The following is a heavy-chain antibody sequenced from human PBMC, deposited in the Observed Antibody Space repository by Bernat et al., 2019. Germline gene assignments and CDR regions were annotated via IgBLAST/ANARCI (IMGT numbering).Heavy chain of an antibody. V-gene: IGHV4-31*02. D-gene: IGHD2-2*02. Sequence: ISSGGYYWSWIRQHPGKGLEWIGYIYYSWSTYYNPSLKSRVTISVNTSKNQFSLKLSSVTAADTAVYYFARDRGDCSSTSCYSDIFDYWGQ. CDR2: IYYSWST. CDR3: ARDRGDCSSTSCYSDIFDY. J-gene: IGHJ4*02. CDR1: ISSGGYY.